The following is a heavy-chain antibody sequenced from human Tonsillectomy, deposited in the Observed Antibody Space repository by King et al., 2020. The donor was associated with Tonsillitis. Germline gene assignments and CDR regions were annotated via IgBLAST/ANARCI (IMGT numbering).Heavy chain of an antibody. D-gene: IGHD3-22*01. V-gene: IGHV3-33*05. Sequence: VQLVESGGGVVQPGRSLRLSCAASGFTFSTYGIHWVRQAPGKGLEWVALISYDGSNKYYADPVRGRFTISRDTSKNTVYLQMNSLRAEDTAVYYCARAYYYDTRRTPDYWRQGSLITVSS. CDR3: ARAYYYDTRRTPDY. J-gene: IGHJ4*02. CDR1: GFTFSTYG. CDR2: ISYDGSNK.